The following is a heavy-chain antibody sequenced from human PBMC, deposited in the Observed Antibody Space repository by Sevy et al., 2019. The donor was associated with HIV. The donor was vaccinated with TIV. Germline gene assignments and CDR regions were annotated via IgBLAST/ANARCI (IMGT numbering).Heavy chain of an antibody. V-gene: IGHV3-30*03. CDR3: AREAVRVSGAIYYYGRDV. Sequence: GGSLRLSCAASGFTLSSYGMHWVRHAPGKGLEWVAVISYDGSNKYYADSVKGRFTISRDNSKNTQYLQMISLRAGDTAVYYCAREAVRVSGAIYYYGRDVWGQGTTVTVSS. CDR1: GFTLSSYG. CDR2: ISYDGSNK. D-gene: IGHD3-10*01. J-gene: IGHJ6*02.